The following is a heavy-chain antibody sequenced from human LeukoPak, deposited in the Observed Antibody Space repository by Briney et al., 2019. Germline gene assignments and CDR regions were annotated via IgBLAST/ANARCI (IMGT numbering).Heavy chain of an antibody. V-gene: IGHV4-39*01. CDR1: GGSISSSSYY. Sequence: SETLSLTCTVSGGSISSSSYYWGWIRQPPGKRLEWIGSIYYSGSTYYNSSLKSRVTISVDTSKNQFSLKLTSVTAADTAVYYCARKGDVVVVAGNWFDPWGQGTLVIVSS. CDR2: IYYSGST. D-gene: IGHD2-15*01. J-gene: IGHJ5*02. CDR3: ARKGDVVVVAGNWFDP.